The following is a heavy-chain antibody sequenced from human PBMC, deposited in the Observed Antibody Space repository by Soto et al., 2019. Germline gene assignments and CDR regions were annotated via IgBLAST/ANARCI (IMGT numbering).Heavy chain of an antibody. CDR2: ISRGGNI. Sequence: EEQLLESGGGLVQPGGSLRLSCAASGFTFSSHVMNWIRQAPGKGLEWVSSISRGGNIYYAASVKGRFTISRDNAKNSLYIQMNSMRADDTAVYSGLNGDYYVGHGTLVTVSS. J-gene: IGHJ4*01. D-gene: IGHD4-17*01. CDR3: LNGDYY. V-gene: IGHV3-48*03. CDR1: GFTFSSHV.